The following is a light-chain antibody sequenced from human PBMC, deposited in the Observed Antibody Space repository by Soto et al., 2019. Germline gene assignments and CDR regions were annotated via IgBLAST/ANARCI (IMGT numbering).Light chain of an antibody. CDR1: QSVSSNY. CDR3: QQDGSSPLY. Sequence: EIVLTQSPGTLSLSPGERATLSCRASQSVSSNYLAWYQQKPGQAPRLLIHGASSRATDIPDRFSASGSGTDFTLTISRLEPEDFAVYYCQQDGSSPLYFGGGTKVEIK. CDR2: GAS. V-gene: IGKV3-20*01. J-gene: IGKJ4*01.